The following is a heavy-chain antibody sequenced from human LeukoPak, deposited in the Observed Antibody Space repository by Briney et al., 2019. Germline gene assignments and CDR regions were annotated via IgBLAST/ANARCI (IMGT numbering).Heavy chain of an antibody. V-gene: IGHV3-7*01. D-gene: IGHD3-3*01. CDR3: ARVPYYDFWSGYYNDY. J-gene: IGHJ4*02. Sequence: GGSLRLSCAASGFTFSSYWMSWVRQAPGKGLEWVANIKQDGSEKYYVDSVKGRFTISRDNAKNSLYLQMNSLRAEDTAVYYCARVPYYDFWSGYYNDYWGQGTLVTVSS. CDR1: GFTFSSYW. CDR2: IKQDGSEK.